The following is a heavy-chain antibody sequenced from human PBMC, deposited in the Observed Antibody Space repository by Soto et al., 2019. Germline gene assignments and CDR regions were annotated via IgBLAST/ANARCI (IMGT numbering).Heavy chain of an antibody. CDR3: TTDVSFLGYCSGGSCYSYYYYYMDV. CDR1: GFTFSNAW. J-gene: IGHJ6*03. Sequence: PGGSLRLSCAASGFTFSNAWMSWVRQAPGKGLEWVGRIKSKTDGGTTDYAAPVKGRFTISRDDSKNTLYLQMNSLKTEDTAVYYCTTDVSFLGYCSGGSCYSYYYYYMDVWGKGTTVTVSS. D-gene: IGHD2-15*01. CDR2: IKSKTDGGTT. V-gene: IGHV3-15*01.